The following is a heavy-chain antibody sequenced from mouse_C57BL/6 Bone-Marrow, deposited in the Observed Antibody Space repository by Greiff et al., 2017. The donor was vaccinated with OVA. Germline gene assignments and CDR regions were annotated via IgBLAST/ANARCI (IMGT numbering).Heavy chain of an antibody. CDR3: TAYYYGSSYLWYFDV. V-gene: IGHV14-4*01. D-gene: IGHD1-1*01. CDR2: IDPENGDT. J-gene: IGHJ1*03. Sequence: EVKVEESGAELVRPGASVKLSCTASGFNIKDDYMHWVKQRPEQGLEWIGWIDPENGDTAYASKFQGKATITAATSSNTAYLQLSSLTSEDTAVYYCTAYYYGSSYLWYFDVWGTGTTVTVSS. CDR1: GFNIKDDY.